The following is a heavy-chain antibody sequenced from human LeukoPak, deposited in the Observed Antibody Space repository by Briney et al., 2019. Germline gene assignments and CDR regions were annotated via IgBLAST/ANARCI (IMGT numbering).Heavy chain of an antibody. CDR1: GFTFSSYS. CDR2: ISSSSTTI. CDR3: AKYCVSASCYASYDY. J-gene: IGHJ4*02. D-gene: IGHD2-2*01. Sequence: GGSLRLSCAASGFTFSSYSTNWVRQAPGKGLEWISYISSSSTTIYYADSVKGRFTISRDNAKNSLYLQMNSLRDEDSAVYYCAKYCVSASCYASYDYWGQGTLVTVSS. V-gene: IGHV3-48*02.